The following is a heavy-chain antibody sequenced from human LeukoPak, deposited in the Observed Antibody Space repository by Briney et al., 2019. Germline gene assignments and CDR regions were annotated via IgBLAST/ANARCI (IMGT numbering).Heavy chain of an antibody. V-gene: IGHV3-11*04. Sequence: GGSLRLSCAASGFTFGDYYMSWIRQAPGKGLEWVSYISSSGNSISYADSVKGRFTISRDNAKNSLFLQMNSLRAEDTAVYYCARDQASIAGTGIDYWGQGTLVTVSS. J-gene: IGHJ4*02. D-gene: IGHD6-13*01. CDR3: ARDQASIAGTGIDY. CDR1: GFTFGDYY. CDR2: ISSSGNSI.